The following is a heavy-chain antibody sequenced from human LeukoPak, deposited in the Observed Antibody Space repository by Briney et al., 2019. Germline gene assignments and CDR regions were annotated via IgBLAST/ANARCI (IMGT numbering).Heavy chain of an antibody. J-gene: IGHJ4*02. CDR2: IKSEADGETI. Sequence: GGSLRLSCAASGFTFTNAWMNWVRQAPGKGLEWVGRIKSEADGETIDYAAPVKGRFTFSRDDSKNMLYLQMNSLKSEDTAVYYCSTLTSRGLSDSWGQGTLVTVSS. D-gene: IGHD1-20*01. CDR1: GFTFTNAW. V-gene: IGHV3-15*07. CDR3: STLTSRGLSDS.